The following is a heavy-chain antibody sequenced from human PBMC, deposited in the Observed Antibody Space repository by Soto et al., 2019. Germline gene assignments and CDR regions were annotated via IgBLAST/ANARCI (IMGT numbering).Heavy chain of an antibody. CDR3: AHGAIAYSSSWYYAFDI. Sequence: QITLKESGPTLVKTPQTLTLTCTFSGFSLSTSGVGVGWIRQPPGKALEWLALIYWDDDKRYSPSLKSRLTITKDTSKNQVVLTMTNMDPVDTATYYCAHGAIAYSSSWYYAFDIWGKGTMVTVSS. V-gene: IGHV2-5*02. D-gene: IGHD6-13*01. CDR1: GFSLSTSGVG. CDR2: IYWDDDK. J-gene: IGHJ3*02.